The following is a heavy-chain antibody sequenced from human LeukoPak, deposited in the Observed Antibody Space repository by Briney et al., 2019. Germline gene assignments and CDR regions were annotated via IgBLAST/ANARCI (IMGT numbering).Heavy chain of an antibody. D-gene: IGHD3-22*01. V-gene: IGHV1-8*01. CDR3: ARDVDHYYDSSGYAFDY. CDR1: GYTFTSYD. J-gene: IGHJ4*02. Sequence: ASVKVSCKASGYTFTSYDINWVRQATGQGLEWMGWMNPNSGNTGYAQKFQGRVTMTRNTSISTAYMELRSLRSDDTAVYYCARDVDHYYDSSGYAFDYWGQGTLVTVSS. CDR2: MNPNSGNT.